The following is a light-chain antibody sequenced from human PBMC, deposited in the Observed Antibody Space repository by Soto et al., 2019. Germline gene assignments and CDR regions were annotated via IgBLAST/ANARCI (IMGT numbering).Light chain of an antibody. CDR2: EVS. CDR1: SSDVGAYHY. CDR3: SSYAGTITSV. J-gene: IGLJ1*01. Sequence: QSVLTQPPSASGSPGQSVTISCTGTSSDVGAYHYVSWYQQHPGKAPTLIIYEVSQRPSGVPDRFSGSKSGNTASLTVSGLQADDEAHYYCSSYAGTITSVFGNGTKATVL. V-gene: IGLV2-8*01.